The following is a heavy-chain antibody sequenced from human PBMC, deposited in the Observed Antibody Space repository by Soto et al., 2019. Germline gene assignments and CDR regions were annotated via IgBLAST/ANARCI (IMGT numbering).Heavy chain of an antibody. V-gene: IGHV5-10-1*01. CDR1: GYSFAGYW. J-gene: IGHJ6*02. D-gene: IGHD3-3*01. Sequence: GESLKISCKGSGYSFAGYWITWVRQKPGKGLEWMGRIDPSDSQTYYSPSFQGHVTISADKSISTAYLQWSSLKASDTAMYYCARQDFGVVKDYYGMDVWGQGTTVTVSS. CDR2: IDPSDSQT. CDR3: ARQDFGVVKDYYGMDV.